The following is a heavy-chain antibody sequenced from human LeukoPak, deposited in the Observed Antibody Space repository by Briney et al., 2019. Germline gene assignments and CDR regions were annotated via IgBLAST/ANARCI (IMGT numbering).Heavy chain of an antibody. V-gene: IGHV3-53*01. CDR1: GFTVSSNY. CDR3: ARGGVRPDSSDWYNAFDI. J-gene: IGHJ3*02. D-gene: IGHD3-9*01. CDR2: IYTGGST. Sequence: GGSLRLSCAVSGFTVSSNYMSWVRQPPGKGLEWVSGIYTGGSTYSADSVKGRFTIFRDSSKNTLYFQMNSLTAEDTAVYYCARGGVRPDSSDWYNAFDIWGQGTMVTVSS.